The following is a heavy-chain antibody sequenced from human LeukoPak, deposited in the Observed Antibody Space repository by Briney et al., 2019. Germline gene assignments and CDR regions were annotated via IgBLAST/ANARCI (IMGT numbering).Heavy chain of an antibody. CDR1: GFTFSSYS. D-gene: IGHD3-22*01. CDR2: ISSSSSYI. CDR3: AKSSYYDASGYYREYYFDY. Sequence: GGSLRLSCAASGFTFSSYSMNWVRQAPGKGLEWVSSISSSSSYIYYADSVKGRFTISRDNAKNSLYLQMNSLRAEDTAVYYCAKSSYYDASGYYREYYFDYWGQGTLVTVSS. J-gene: IGHJ4*02. V-gene: IGHV3-21*01.